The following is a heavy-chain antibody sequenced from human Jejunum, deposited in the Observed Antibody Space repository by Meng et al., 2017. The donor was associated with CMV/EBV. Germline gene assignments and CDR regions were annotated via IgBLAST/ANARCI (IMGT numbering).Heavy chain of an antibody. V-gene: IGHV3-23*03. J-gene: IGHJ4*02. CDR3: AKSRWAYYDSSGYCFDY. Sequence: FSNYAMGWVRQDPGKGLEWVSVIYSGASSTYYADSVKGRFTISRDNSKNTLYLQMNSLRAEDTAMYYCAKSRWAYYDSSGYCFDYWGQGTLVTVSS. CDR2: IYSGASST. D-gene: IGHD3-22*01. CDR1: FSNYA.